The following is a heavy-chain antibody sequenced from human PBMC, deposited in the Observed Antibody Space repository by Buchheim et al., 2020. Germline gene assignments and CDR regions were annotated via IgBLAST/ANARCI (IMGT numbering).Heavy chain of an antibody. D-gene: IGHD3-10*01. CDR1: GGTFSSYA. CDR3: ARDRLAYYYGSGPKRDYYYGMDV. J-gene: IGHJ6*02. CDR2: IIPIFGTA. Sequence: QVQLVQSGAEVKKPGSSVKVSCKASGGTFSSYAISWVRQAPGQGLEWMGGIIPIFGTANYAQKFQGRVTITADESTRTAYMELSSLRSEDTAVYYCARDRLAYYYGSGPKRDYYYGMDVWGQGTT. V-gene: IGHV1-69*01.